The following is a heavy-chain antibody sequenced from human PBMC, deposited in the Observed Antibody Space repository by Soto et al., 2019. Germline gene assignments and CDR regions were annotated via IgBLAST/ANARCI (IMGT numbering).Heavy chain of an antibody. J-gene: IGHJ4*02. CDR2: ISYDGSNK. Sequence: GGSLRLSCAASGFTFSSYGMHWVRQAPGKGLEWVAVISYDGSNKYYADSVKGRFTISRDNSKNTLYLQMNSLSAEDTAVYYCAKAATVVTLYYFDYWGQGTLVTVSS. D-gene: IGHD4-17*01. CDR3: AKAATVVTLYYFDY. CDR1: GFTFSSYG. V-gene: IGHV3-30*18.